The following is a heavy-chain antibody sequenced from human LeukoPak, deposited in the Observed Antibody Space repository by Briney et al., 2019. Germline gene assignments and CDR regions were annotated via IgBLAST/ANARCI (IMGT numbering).Heavy chain of an antibody. CDR2: ISSSSSTI. V-gene: IGHV3-48*01. CDR3: ASPGIAIFGVVSDAFDI. D-gene: IGHD3-3*01. CDR1: GFTFSSYS. Sequence: PGGSLRPSCAASGFTFSSYSMNWVRQAPGKGLEWVSYISSSSSTIYYADSVKGRFTISRDNAKNSLYLQMNSLRAEDTAVHYCASPGIAIFGVVSDAFDIWGQGTMVTVST. J-gene: IGHJ3*02.